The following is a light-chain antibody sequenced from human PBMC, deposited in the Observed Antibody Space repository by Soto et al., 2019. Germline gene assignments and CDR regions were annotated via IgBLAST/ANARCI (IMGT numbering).Light chain of an antibody. Sequence: DIQMTQSPSSLSASVGDRVTITCRASQSIDTYLNWYQQKPWKAPKLLIYTASTLQSGVPSRFSGSGSGTDFTLTISSLQPEDFATYYCQQSYSTLRTFGQGTKVEIK. V-gene: IGKV1-39*01. CDR2: TAS. J-gene: IGKJ1*01. CDR3: QQSYSTLRT. CDR1: QSIDTY.